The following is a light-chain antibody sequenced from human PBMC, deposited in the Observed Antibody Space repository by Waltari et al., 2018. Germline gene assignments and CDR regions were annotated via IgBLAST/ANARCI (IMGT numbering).Light chain of an antibody. CDR2: RVS. CDR1: QSLVHSDGNTH. Sequence: VVMTQSPLSLPVILGQPASISCKSSQSLVHSDGNTHLTLFQQRPGQSPRRLIYRVSTRDSGVPDRFSGSGSGSDFTLKISRVEAEDVAVYYCMQGTHWPYTFGQGTKLDIK. J-gene: IGKJ2*01. V-gene: IGKV2-30*02. CDR3: MQGTHWPYT.